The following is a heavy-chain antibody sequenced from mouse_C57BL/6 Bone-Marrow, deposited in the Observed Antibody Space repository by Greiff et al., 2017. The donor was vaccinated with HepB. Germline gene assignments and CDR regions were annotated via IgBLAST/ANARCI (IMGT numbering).Heavy chain of an antibody. CDR1: GYAFSSSW. CDR3: ARSLLLRLDV. V-gene: IGHV1-82*01. Sequence: QVQLKESGPELVKPGASVKISCKASGYAFSSSWMNWVKQRPGKGLEWIGRIYPGDGDTNYNGKFKGKATLTADNSSSTAYMQLSSLTSEDSAVYVCARSLLLRLDVWGTGTTVTVSS. D-gene: IGHD1-1*01. CDR2: IYPGDGDT. J-gene: IGHJ1*03.